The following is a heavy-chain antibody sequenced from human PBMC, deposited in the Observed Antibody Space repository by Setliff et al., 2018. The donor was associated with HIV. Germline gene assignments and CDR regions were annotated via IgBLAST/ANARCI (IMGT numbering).Heavy chain of an antibody. V-gene: IGHV1-69*13. J-gene: IGHJ5*02. CDR3: ARAKTSSYADPWFDP. Sequence: SVKVSCKASGYTFTSYGISWVRQAPGQGLEWMGGIIPMFEIANYAQRFQGRVTITAEESASIVYLEMSSLRSKDTAVYFCARAKTSSYADPWFDPWGQGTQVTVSS. CDR2: IIPMFEIA. D-gene: IGHD3-16*01. CDR1: GYTFTSYG.